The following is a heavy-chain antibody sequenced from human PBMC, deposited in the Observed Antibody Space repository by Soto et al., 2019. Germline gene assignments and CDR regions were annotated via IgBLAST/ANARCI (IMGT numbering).Heavy chain of an antibody. D-gene: IGHD6-6*01. V-gene: IGHV4-31*03. CDR1: GGSISSGGYY. J-gene: IGHJ6*02. CDR3: ARVSSIAGLYYGMDV. Sequence: QVQLQESCPGLVKPSQTLSLTCTVSGGSISSGGYYWTWILQHPEKGLEWIGYNYYSGITYYNPSLKSRVTISLDTSKNQFSLKLSSVTAADTAVYYCARVSSIAGLYYGMDVWGQGTTVTVSS. CDR2: NYYSGIT.